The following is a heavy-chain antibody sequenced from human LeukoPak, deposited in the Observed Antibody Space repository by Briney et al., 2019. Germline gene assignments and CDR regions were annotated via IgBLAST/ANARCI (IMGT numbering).Heavy chain of an antibody. CDR3: ARDRSLIGTTFDP. CDR2: ISSSGSTI. Sequence: GGSLRLSCAASGFTLSSYEMNWVRQAPGKGLEWVSYISSSGSTIYYADSVKGRFTISRDSAKNSLYLQMNSLRAEDTAVYYCARDRSLIGTTFDPWGQGTLVTVSS. D-gene: IGHD1-1*01. V-gene: IGHV3-48*03. J-gene: IGHJ5*02. CDR1: GFTLSSYE.